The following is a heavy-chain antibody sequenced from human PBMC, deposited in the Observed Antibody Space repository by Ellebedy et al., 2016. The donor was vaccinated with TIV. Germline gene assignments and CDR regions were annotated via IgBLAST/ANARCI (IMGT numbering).Heavy chain of an antibody. Sequence: MPSETLSLTCTVSGGSISGSSFYWGWFRQPPGKGLDWIGSIYYSGSTYYNPSLKSRATISVDMSKNQFSLRLNSMTAADTAVYYCARDEENQPHHYWGQGTLVTVSS. V-gene: IGHV4-39*01. J-gene: IGHJ4*02. CDR2: IYYSGST. CDR1: GGSISGSSFY. CDR3: ARDEENQPHHY. D-gene: IGHD1-14*01.